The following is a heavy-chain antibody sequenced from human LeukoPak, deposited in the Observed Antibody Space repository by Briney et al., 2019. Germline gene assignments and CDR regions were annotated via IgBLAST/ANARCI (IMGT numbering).Heavy chain of an antibody. V-gene: IGHV3-23*01. Sequence: GGSLRLSCAASGFTFSSYGMSWVRQAPGKGLEWVSAISGSGGSTYYADSVKGHFTISRDNSKNTVYLQMNSLSAEDTAVYYCAKNGDRGAYCSGGTCYPYYYYYMDVWGKGTTVTISS. CDR3: AKNGDRGAYCSGGTCYPYYYYYMDV. CDR2: ISGSGGST. D-gene: IGHD2-15*01. J-gene: IGHJ6*03. CDR1: GFTFSSYG.